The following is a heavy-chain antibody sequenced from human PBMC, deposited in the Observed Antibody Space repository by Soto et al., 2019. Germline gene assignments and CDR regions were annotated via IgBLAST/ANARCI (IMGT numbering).Heavy chain of an antibody. V-gene: IGHV1-69*01. CDR3: ARQSAYCGNPLAFET. J-gene: IGHJ5*02. Sequence: QEQLVQSGAEVKKPGSSGRVSCKASGDSYSSYAISWVRQALGQGLHWMGGIIPFFNKPHYGRMLQGRVTITAYETTSTAYMERSIMLSDDTATHYCARQSAYCGNPLAFETWSQGALITAAS. CDR1: GDSYSSYA. D-gene: IGHD3-3*01. CDR2: IIPFFNKP.